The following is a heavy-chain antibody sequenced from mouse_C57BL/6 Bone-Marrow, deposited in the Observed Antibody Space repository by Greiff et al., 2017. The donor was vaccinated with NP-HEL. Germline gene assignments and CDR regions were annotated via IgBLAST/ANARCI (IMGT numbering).Heavy chain of an antibody. D-gene: IGHD1-1*01. Sequence: QVQLQQPGAELVRPGSSVKLSCKASGYTFTSYWMDWVKQRPGQGLEWIGNIYPSDSETHYNQKFKDKATLTVDKSSSTAYMQLSSLTSEDSAVYYCARITTVVDDWYFDVWGTGTTVTVSS. CDR2: IYPSDSET. V-gene: IGHV1-61*01. CDR3: ARITTVVDDWYFDV. J-gene: IGHJ1*03. CDR1: GYTFTSYW.